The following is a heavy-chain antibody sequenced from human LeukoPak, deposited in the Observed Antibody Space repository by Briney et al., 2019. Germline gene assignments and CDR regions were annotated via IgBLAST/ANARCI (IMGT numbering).Heavy chain of an antibody. CDR1: GFTFSSYA. Sequence: GGSLRLSCAASGFTFSSYAMSWVRQAPGKGLEWVSVISGSGGSTYYADSVKGRFTISRNNSKNTLYLQMNSLRAEDTAVYYCAKIQVTTYFLDAFDIWGQGTMVTVSS. CDR2: ISGSGGST. CDR3: AKIQVTTYFLDAFDI. J-gene: IGHJ3*02. V-gene: IGHV3-23*01. D-gene: IGHD4-11*01.